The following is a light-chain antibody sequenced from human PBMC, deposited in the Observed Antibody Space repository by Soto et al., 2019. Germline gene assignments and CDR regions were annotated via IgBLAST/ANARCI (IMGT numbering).Light chain of an antibody. CDR1: QNVGSN. CDR3: QQYNNWPRT. J-gene: IGKJ1*01. Sequence: EVVMTQFPATLSVSPGDRATLSCRASQNVGSNLAWFQHKPGQAPRLLIYAASTRATGLPARFSGSVSGSDFTLTISNLQSEDFAIYYCQQYNNWPRTFGQGTKV. V-gene: IGKV3-15*01. CDR2: AAS.